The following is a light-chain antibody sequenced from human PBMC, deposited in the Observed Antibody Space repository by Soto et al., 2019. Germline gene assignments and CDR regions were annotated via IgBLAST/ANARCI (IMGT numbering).Light chain of an antibody. Sequence: DILMTQSPASLAVSLGERATINCKSSQSLLFSSNKKNYLAWYQQRPGQPPKLLIYWASSRESGVPDRFTGSGSVTDFTLSISSLQAEDVAVYYCQQFYSSPLTFGGGTKVDIK. CDR3: QQFYSSPLT. V-gene: IGKV4-1*01. CDR2: WAS. J-gene: IGKJ4*01. CDR1: QSLLFSSNKKNY.